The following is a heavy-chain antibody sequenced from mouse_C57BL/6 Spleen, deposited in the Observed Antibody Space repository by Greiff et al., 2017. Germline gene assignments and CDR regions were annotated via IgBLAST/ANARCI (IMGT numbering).Heavy chain of an antibody. V-gene: IGHV1-81*01. CDR1: GYTFTSYG. CDR2: IYPRSGNT. D-gene: IGHD1-1*01. CDR3: ARSQDYYGREWDY. J-gene: IGHJ2*01. Sequence: VQRVESGAELARPGASVKLSCKASGYTFTSYGISWVKQRTGQGLEWIGEIYPRSGNTYYNEKFKGKATLTADKSSSTAYMELRSLTSEDSAVYFCARSQDYYGREWDYWGQGTTLTVSS.